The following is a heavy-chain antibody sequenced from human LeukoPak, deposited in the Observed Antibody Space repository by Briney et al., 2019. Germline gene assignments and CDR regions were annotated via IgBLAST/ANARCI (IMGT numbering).Heavy chain of an antibody. CDR3: AKGAYYYGSGSYYISPYYYGMDV. V-gene: IGHV3-23*01. D-gene: IGHD3-10*01. CDR1: GFTFSSYA. CDR2: ISGRGGST. J-gene: IGHJ6*02. Sequence: GGSLRLSCAASGFTFSSYAMSWVRQAPGKGLEWVSAISGRGGSTYYADSVKGRFTISRDNSKNTLYLQMNSLRAEDTAVYYCAKGAYYYGSGSYYISPYYYGMDVWGQGTTVTVSS.